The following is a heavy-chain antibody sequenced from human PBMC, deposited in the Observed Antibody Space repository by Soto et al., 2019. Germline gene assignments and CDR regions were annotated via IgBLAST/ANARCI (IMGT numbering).Heavy chain of an antibody. D-gene: IGHD2-2*01. V-gene: IGHV3-33*01. CDR3: ARDIGYCSSTSCYPYFQH. J-gene: IGHJ1*01. CDR1: GFTFSSYG. Sequence: GGSLRLSCAASGFTFSSYGMHWVRQAPGKGLEWVAVIRYDGSNKYNADSVKGRFTISRENSKNTLYLQMNSLRAEETAVYYCARDIGYCSSTSCYPYFQHWGQGTLITVSS. CDR2: IRYDGSNK.